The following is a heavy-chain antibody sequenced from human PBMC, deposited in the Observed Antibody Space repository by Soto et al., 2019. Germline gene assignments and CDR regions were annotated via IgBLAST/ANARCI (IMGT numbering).Heavy chain of an antibody. CDR3: ARVKQLWLYYFDY. V-gene: IGHV3-33*01. CDR2: IWYDGSNK. J-gene: IGHJ4*02. CDR1: GFTFSSYG. Sequence: ESGGGVVQPGRSLRLSCAASGFTFSSYGMHWVRQAPGKGLEWVAVIWYDGSNKYYADSVKGRFTISRDNSKNTLYLQMNSLRAEDTAVYYCARVKQLWLYYFDYWGQGTLVTVSS. D-gene: IGHD5-18*01.